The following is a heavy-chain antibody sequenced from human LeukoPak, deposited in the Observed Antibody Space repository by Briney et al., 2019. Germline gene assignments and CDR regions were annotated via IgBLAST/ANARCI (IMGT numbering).Heavy chain of an antibody. Sequence: PSETLYLTCTVSGASISSSSYFWGWIRQPPGKGLEWIGSISHTRSTYYNPSLKSRVTISVDTSKTQFSLNLTSVTAADTAVYYCTRPHGDRSGYWGQGTLVAVSS. CDR2: ISHTRST. CDR1: GASISSSSYF. V-gene: IGHV4-39*01. J-gene: IGHJ4*02. CDR3: TRPHGDRSGY. D-gene: IGHD2-21*02.